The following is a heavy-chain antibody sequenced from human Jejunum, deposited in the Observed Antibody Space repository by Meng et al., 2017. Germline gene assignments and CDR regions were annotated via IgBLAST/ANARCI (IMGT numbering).Heavy chain of an antibody. CDR1: GFPFRCFA. D-gene: IGHD3-22*01. V-gene: IGHV3-30*01. Sequence: GRLVGSGVGLVQSGLSLGLFCAGSGFPFRCFAMVWVRQAPGKGLEWVAVVSYDGSNKFYADSVKGRFTVSRDNSKNSLYLQIDSLRVEDTAVYYCARAYYDGSGRFDFWGQGTLVTVSS. CDR2: VSYDGSNK. J-gene: IGHJ4*02. CDR3: ARAYYDGSGRFDF.